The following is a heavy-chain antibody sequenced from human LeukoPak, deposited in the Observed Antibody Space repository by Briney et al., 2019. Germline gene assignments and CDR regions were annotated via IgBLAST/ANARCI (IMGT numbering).Heavy chain of an antibody. CDR3: SRHAPWKVDV. J-gene: IGHJ6*04. CDR2: IYNTGST. V-gene: IGHV4-39*01. Sequence: SETLSLTCTVSGVSISNTIYYWAWIRQPPGKGLEWIGSIYNTGSTYYNPSLKSRVAMSVDTSTNQFSLKLNSVTATDTAVYYCSRHAPWKVDVWGNGTTVTVSS. D-gene: IGHD1-1*01. CDR1: GVSISNTIYY.